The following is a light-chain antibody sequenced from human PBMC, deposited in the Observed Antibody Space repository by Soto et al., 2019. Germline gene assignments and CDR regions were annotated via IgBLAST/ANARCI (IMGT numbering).Light chain of an antibody. CDR1: QSISSY. Sequence: IQLTQSPSSLSASLGDSVPLSCRASQSISSYVNWYQQKPGKAPKPLSYAASSLQSGVPSRCSGSGSVTDVTLTISSLKPEDFETYYCQQTYRTPITFGQGTRLEIK. CDR3: QQTYRTPIT. CDR2: AAS. V-gene: IGKV1-39*01. J-gene: IGKJ5*01.